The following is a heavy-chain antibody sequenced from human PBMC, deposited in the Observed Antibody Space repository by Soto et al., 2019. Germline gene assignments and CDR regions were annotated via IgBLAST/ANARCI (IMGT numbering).Heavy chain of an antibody. Sequence: QVRLVQSGAEVKKPGASVKVSWKASGYTFTSYGMSWVRQALGQCLAGLGWIRAYNGNTNYAQKLQGRVTMTPDTSTSTAHRDLRGLRSDDPSVYCCASCRVIAVAGTVGCFDPWGQGPLVTVSS. V-gene: IGHV1-18*01. CDR1: GYTFTSYG. J-gene: IGHJ5*02. D-gene: IGHD6-19*01. CDR2: IRAYNGNT. CDR3: ASCRVIAVAGTVGCFDP.